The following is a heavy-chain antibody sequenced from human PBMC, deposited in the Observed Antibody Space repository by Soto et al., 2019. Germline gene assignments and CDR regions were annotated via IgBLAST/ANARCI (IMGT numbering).Heavy chain of an antibody. V-gene: IGHV1-24*01. CDR2: FDPEDGET. CDR3: ATDRVVWNDVLAHHDQKDKDAFDI. J-gene: IGHJ3*02. Sequence: ASVKVSCKVSGYTLTELSMHWVRQAPGKGLEWMGGFDPEDGETIYAQKFQGRVTMTEDTSTDTAYMELSSLRSEDTAVYYCATDRVVWNDVLAHHDQKDKDAFDIWGQGTMVTVSS. D-gene: IGHD1-1*01. CDR1: GYTLTELS.